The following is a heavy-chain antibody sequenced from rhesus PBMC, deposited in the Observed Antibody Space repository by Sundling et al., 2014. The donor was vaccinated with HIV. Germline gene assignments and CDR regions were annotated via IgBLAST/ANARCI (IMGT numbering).Heavy chain of an antibody. CDR3: ARGHRADP. V-gene: IGHV1-200*01. J-gene: IGHJ4*01. CDR1: GYTFTSFS. Sequence: QVQLVQSGAEVKKPGASVKLSCKASGYTFTSFSVNWVRQAPGQGLEWMGWINPSNGYTDYAQKFQGRVTMTRDTSTSTAYMELSSLRSEDTAVYFCARGHRADPWGQGSPGHRLL. D-gene: IGHD6-19*01. CDR2: INPSNGYT.